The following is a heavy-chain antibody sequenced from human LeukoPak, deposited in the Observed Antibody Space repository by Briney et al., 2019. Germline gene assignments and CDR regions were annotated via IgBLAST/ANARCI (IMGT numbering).Heavy chain of an antibody. CDR1: GYSFTSYW. Sequence: GASLKISCKGSGYSFTSYWIGWVRPMPGKGLEWMGIIYPGDSDTRYSPSFQGQVTISADKSISTAYLQWSSLKASDTAMYYCARHGGYSYGTNYFDYWGQGTLVTVSS. J-gene: IGHJ4*02. V-gene: IGHV5-51*01. CDR2: IYPGDSDT. CDR3: ARHGGYSYGTNYFDY. D-gene: IGHD5-18*01.